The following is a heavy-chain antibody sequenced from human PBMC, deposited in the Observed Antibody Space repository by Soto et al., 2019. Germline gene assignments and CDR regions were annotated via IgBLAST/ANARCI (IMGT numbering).Heavy chain of an antibody. CDR1: GFIFSSFA. CDR3: ARDFTQVGPLDF. V-gene: IGHV3-33*01. J-gene: IGHJ4*02. D-gene: IGHD1-26*01. CDR2: IRYDGTEK. Sequence: GGSLRLSCAASGFIFSSFALHWVRQAPGKGLEWVAVIRYDGTEKYNGDSVKGRFTISRDNSKNTVYLEMTSLKAEDTAVYYCARDFTQVGPLDFWRQGTLVTVSS.